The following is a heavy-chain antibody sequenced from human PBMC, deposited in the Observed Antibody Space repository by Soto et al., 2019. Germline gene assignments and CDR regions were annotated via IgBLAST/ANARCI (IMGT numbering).Heavy chain of an antibody. CDR3: GRGRSGQIVVFY. CDR2: IGPESGAT. V-gene: IGHV1-2*02. Sequence: ASVKFCCKTSGYTFTGHYIHWVRQAPEQGPEWMGEIGPESGATRYAQKFQGRVTMTMDMSITTVYMELSNLSPDDTAVYYCGRGRSGQIVVFYWAQGTPVTVSS. D-gene: IGHD5-12*01. J-gene: IGHJ4*02. CDR1: GYTFTGHY.